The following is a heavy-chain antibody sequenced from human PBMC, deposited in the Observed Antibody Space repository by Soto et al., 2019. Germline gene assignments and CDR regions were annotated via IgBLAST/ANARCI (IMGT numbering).Heavy chain of an antibody. D-gene: IGHD5-18*01. V-gene: IGHV3-43D*03. Sequence: GGSLRLSCAASGFTFDDYAMHWVRQAPGKGLEWVSLISWDGGSTYYADSVKGRFTISRDNSKNSLYLQMNSLRAEDTALYYCAKVNTAMDAFDIWGQGTMVTVSS. CDR1: GFTFDDYA. CDR3: AKVNTAMDAFDI. J-gene: IGHJ3*02. CDR2: ISWDGGST.